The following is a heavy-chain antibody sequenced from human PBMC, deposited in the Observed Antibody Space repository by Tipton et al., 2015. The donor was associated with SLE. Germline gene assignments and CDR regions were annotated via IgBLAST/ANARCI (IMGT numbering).Heavy chain of an antibody. Sequence: TLSLTCTVSGGSISSSSYYWGWIRQPPGKGLEWIGEINHSGSTNYNPSLKSRVTISVDTFKNQFSLKVNSVIAADTAVYYCARGSKGLRWGQNAFDIWGQGTMVTVSS. CDR2: INHSGST. J-gene: IGHJ3*02. V-gene: IGHV4-39*07. CDR3: ARGSKGLRWGQNAFDI. D-gene: IGHD5-12*01. CDR1: GGSISSSSYY.